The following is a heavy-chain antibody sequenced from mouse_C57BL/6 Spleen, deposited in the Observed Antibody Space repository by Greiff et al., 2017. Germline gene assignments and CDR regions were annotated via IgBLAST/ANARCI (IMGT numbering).Heavy chain of an antibody. CDR1: GYTFTGYW. CDR3: ARQEGSLFYEDY. CDR2: IVPGSGST. D-gene: IGHD6-1*01. J-gene: IGHJ2*01. V-gene: IGHV1-9*01. Sequence: QVQLQQSGAELMKPGASVKLSCKASGYTFTGYWIEWVKQRPGHGLEWIGEIVPGSGSTKYNEKFKGKATFTADPSSNTAYMQLSSLTTEDSAIYYCARQEGSLFYEDYWGQGTTLTVSS.